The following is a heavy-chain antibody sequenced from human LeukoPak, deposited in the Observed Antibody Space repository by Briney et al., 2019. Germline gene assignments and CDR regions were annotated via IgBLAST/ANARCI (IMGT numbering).Heavy chain of an antibody. CDR1: GGSFSGYY. Sequence: PSETLSLTCAVYGGSFSGYYWSWIRQPPGKGLEWIGEINHSGSINYNPSLKSRATISADTSKNQFSLQLSSVTAADTAVYYCVRDRELNYWGQGILVTVSS. CDR2: INHSGSI. CDR3: VRDRELNY. V-gene: IGHV4-34*01. D-gene: IGHD1-7*01. J-gene: IGHJ4*02.